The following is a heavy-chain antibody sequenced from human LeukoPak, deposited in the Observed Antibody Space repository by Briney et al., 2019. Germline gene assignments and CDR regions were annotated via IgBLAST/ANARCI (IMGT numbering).Heavy chain of an antibody. CDR1: GGSISSYY. J-gene: IGHJ4*02. CDR3: GSNWSDFDY. Sequence: KPSETLSLTCTVSGGSISSYYWSWIRQPPGKGLEWVASIFLGETTYYNPSLKTRLTISVDTSKNQFSLKLNSVAAADTAVYYCGSNWSDFDYWGQGILVTVSS. V-gene: IGHV4-59*08. CDR2: IFLGETT. D-gene: IGHD1-1*01.